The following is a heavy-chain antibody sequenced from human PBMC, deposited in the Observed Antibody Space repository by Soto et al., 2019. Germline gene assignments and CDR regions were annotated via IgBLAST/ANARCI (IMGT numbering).Heavy chain of an antibody. V-gene: IGHV3-48*01. J-gene: IGHJ5*02. CDR2: ISSSSSTI. Sequence: EVQLVESGGGLVQPGGSLRLSCAASGFTFSSYSMNWVRQAPGKGLEWVSYISSSSSTIYYADSVKGRFTISRDNAKNSLYLQMNSLRAEDTAVYYCASVPGGYCSGGSCYGGLDPWGQGTLVTVSS. CDR1: GFTFSSYS. D-gene: IGHD2-15*01. CDR3: ASVPGGYCSGGSCYGGLDP.